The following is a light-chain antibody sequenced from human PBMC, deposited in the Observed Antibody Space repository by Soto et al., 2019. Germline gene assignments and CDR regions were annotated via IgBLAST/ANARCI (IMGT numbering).Light chain of an antibody. CDR3: SSYTSSRV. CDR1: SSDVGGYNY. J-gene: IGLJ1*01. V-gene: IGLV2-14*01. CDR2: DVS. Sequence: QSVLTQPASVSGSPGQSITISCTGTSSDVGGYNYVSWYQQHPGKAPKLMIYDVSNRPSGVSNRFSGSKSGNTASLTISGLQAEDEADYYSSSYTSSRVFGTGTKVPGL.